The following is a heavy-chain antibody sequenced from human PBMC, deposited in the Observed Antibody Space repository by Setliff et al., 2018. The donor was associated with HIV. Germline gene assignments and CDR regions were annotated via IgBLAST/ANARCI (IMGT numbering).Heavy chain of an antibody. D-gene: IGHD3-3*01. J-gene: IGHJ4*02. CDR1: GYTFTGYD. V-gene: IGHV1-2*02. CDR2: ITPNSGGT. Sequence: ASVKVSCKASGYTFTGYDIHWVRKAPGQGLEWMGYITPNSGGTNSAQKFQGRVTMTRDTSINTAYMELSRLKSDDTAVYYCAREGFGNTGDMPMAVLDYWGQGTLVTVSS. CDR3: AREGFGNTGDMPMAVLDY.